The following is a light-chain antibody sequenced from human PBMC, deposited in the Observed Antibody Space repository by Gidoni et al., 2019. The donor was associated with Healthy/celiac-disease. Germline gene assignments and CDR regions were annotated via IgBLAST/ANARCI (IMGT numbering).Light chain of an antibody. CDR2: GAS. V-gene: IGKV3-20*01. CDR1: QSVSSSY. Sequence: EILLTQSPGTLSLSPGERATLSCRASQSVSSSYLAWYQQKPGQAPRLLIYGASSRAAGIPDSFSGSGSGTDFTLTISRLEPEDFAVYYCQQYGSSLLTFGGGTKVEIK. CDR3: QQYGSSLLT. J-gene: IGKJ4*01.